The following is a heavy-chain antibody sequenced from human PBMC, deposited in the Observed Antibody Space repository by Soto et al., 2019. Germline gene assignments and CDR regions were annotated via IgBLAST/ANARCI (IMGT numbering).Heavy chain of an antibody. D-gene: IGHD4-17*01. J-gene: IGHJ4*02. CDR1: GYTFTSYD. CDR2: MNPNSGNT. V-gene: IGHV1-8*02. Sequence: QVQLVQSGAEVKKSGATVKVSCKASGYTFTSYDINWVRQATGQGLEWMGWMNPNSGNTGYAQKCQGRVTMTRNTSISNADMDLCSLRSEDTGVYSSARRIYGDYARFDYWGQGTLVTVSS. CDR3: ARRIYGDYARFDY.